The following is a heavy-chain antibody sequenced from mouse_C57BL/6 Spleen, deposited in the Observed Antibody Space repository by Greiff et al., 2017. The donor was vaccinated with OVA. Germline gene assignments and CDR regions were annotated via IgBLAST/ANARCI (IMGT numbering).Heavy chain of an antibody. Sequence: QVQLKESGAELAKPGASVKLSCKASGYTFTSYWMHWVKQRPGQGLEWIGYINPSSGYTKYNQKFKDKATLTADKSSSTAYMQLSSLTYEDSAVYYCASHYGSSHWYFDVWGTGTTVTVSS. D-gene: IGHD1-1*01. J-gene: IGHJ1*03. CDR1: GYTFTSYW. CDR3: ASHYGSSHWYFDV. CDR2: INPSSGYT. V-gene: IGHV1-7*01.